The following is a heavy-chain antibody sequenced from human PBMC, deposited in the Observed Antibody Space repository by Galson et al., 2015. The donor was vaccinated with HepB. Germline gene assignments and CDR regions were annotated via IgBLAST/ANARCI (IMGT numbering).Heavy chain of an antibody. J-gene: IGHJ6*02. D-gene: IGHD2-2*01. CDR3: ARLGHEGYHYYGMDV. Sequence: QSGAEVKKPGESLKISCKASGYSFRNYWIGWVRQMPGKGLECMGIIYPGDSETRYSPSFQGQVTLSADKSTNTAYVQWSSLKASDTAMYYCARLGHEGYHYYGMDVWGQGTTVTVSS. CDR2: IYPGDSET. CDR1: GYSFRNYW. V-gene: IGHV5-51*01.